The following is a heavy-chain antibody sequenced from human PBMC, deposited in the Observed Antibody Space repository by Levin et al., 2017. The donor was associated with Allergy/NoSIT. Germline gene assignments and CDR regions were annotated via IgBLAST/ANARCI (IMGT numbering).Heavy chain of an antibody. CDR2: ISYDGSNK. J-gene: IGHJ4*02. CDR1: GFTFSSYA. V-gene: IGHV3-30-3*01. CDR3: ARDTAPTGDDGVYFDY. D-gene: IGHD4-17*01. Sequence: LSLTCAASGFTFSSYAMHWVRQAPGKGLEWVAVISYDGSNKYYADSVKGRFTISRDNSKNTLYLQMNSLRAEDTAVYYCARDTAPTGDDGVYFDYWGQGTLVTVSS.